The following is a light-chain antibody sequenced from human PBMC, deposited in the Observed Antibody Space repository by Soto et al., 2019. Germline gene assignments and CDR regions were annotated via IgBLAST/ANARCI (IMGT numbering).Light chain of an antibody. CDR1: QGIRND. CDR3: LQHNSYPPLT. J-gene: IGKJ4*01. V-gene: IGKV1-17*01. Sequence: DIQMTQSPSSLSASVGDRVTITCRASQGIRNDLGWYQQKPGKAPKRLIYAASSLQSGVPSRFCGSRDRTAFSLTSSSLQPEDFATYYCLQHNSYPPLTFGGGTKVEIK. CDR2: AAS.